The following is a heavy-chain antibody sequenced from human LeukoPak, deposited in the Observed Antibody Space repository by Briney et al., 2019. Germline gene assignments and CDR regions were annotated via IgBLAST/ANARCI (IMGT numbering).Heavy chain of an antibody. Sequence: ASETLSLTCTVSGGSISSYYRSWIRQPPGKGLEWIGYIYYSGSTNYNPSLKSRVTISVDTSKNQFSLKLSSVTAADTAVYYCARVRTAGTNWFDPWGQGTLVTVSS. CDR2: IYYSGST. CDR1: GGSISSYY. J-gene: IGHJ5*02. CDR3: ARVRTAGTNWFDP. V-gene: IGHV4-59*01. D-gene: IGHD6-19*01.